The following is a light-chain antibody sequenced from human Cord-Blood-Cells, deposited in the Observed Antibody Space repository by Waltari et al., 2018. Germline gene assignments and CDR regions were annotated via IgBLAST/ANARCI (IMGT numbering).Light chain of an antibody. Sequence: IVMTQSPLSLPVTPGEPASIPCRSSQSLLHSNGYNYLDWYLQKPGQSPQLLIYLGSNRASGVPDRFCGSGSGTDFTLKISRVEAEDVGVYYCMQALQTPLTFGGGTKVEIK. V-gene: IGKV2-28*01. CDR1: QSLLHSNGYNY. J-gene: IGKJ4*01. CDR2: LGS. CDR3: MQALQTPLT.